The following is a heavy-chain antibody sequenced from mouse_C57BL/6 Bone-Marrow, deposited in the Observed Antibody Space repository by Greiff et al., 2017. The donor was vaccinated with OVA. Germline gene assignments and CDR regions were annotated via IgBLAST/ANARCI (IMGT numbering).Heavy chain of an antibody. J-gene: IGHJ2*01. CDR3: ARLYGSNY. CDR2: IYPRSGNT. V-gene: IGHV1-81*01. D-gene: IGHD1-1*01. Sequence: QVQLQQSGAELARPGASVKLSCKASGYTFTSYGISWVKQRTGQGLEWIGEIYPRSGNTHYNEKFKGKATLTADKSSSTAYMELRSLTSEDSAVYFCARLYGSNYWGQGTTLTVSS. CDR1: GYTFTSYG.